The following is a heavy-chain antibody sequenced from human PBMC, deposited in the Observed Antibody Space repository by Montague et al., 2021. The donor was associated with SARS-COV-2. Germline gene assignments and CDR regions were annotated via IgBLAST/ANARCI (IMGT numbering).Heavy chain of an antibody. V-gene: IGHV4-39*01. CDR2: IYNSGRT. D-gene: IGHD2-15*01. CDR1: DDSISTSTIYY. CDR3: ARHGEGEPGIAIAATFDP. J-gene: IGHJ5*02. Sequence: SETLSLTCAVSDDSISTSTIYYWGWIRQPPGKWLEWIGSIYNSGRTFYNPSLKSRVTMSVDASKNQFSVRLTSVTAADSAVYYCARHGEGEPGIAIAATFDPWGQGILVTVSS.